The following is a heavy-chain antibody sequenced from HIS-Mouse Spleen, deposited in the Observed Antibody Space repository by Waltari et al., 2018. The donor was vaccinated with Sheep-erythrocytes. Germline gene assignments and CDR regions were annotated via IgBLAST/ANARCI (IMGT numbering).Heavy chain of an antibody. D-gene: IGHD3-3*01. J-gene: IGHJ4*02. CDR2: SYYSGST. Sequence: QLQLQESGPGLVKPSETLSLTCTVSGGSISSSSYYWGWIRQPPWKGLEWIGSSYYSGSTYYNPSLKSRVTISVDTTKNQFSLKLSSVTAADTAVYYCARDEGTYYDFWSGYPPSYYFDYWGQGTLVTVSS. CDR1: GGSISSSSYY. V-gene: IGHV4-39*07. CDR3: ARDEGTYYDFWSGYPPSYYFDY.